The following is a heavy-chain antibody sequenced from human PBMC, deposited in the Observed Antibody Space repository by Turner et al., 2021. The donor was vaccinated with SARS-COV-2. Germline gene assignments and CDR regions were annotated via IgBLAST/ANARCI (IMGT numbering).Heavy chain of an antibody. V-gene: IGHV3-33*08. CDR2: IWYDGSNK. CDR1: GFTFSTYG. Sequence: QVQLVESGGGVVQPGRSLRLSCAASGFTFSTYGIHWVRQAPGKGLEWVAVIWYDGSNKFYVDSVKGRFTISRDNSKNTLYLQMNSLRAEDTAVYYCARDYSSSSYLVSWFDPWGQGTLVTVSS. D-gene: IGHD6-6*01. J-gene: IGHJ5*02. CDR3: ARDYSSSSYLVSWFDP.